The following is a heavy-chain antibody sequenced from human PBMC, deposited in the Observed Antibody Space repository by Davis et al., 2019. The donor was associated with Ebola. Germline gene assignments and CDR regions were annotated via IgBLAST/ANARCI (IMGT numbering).Heavy chain of an antibody. V-gene: IGHV4-59*12. D-gene: IGHD2-2*01. CDR1: GGSISSYY. CDR2: IYYSGST. CDR3: ARGSQLLCFDY. J-gene: IGHJ4*02. Sequence: PSETLSLTCTVSGGSISSYYWSWIRQPPGKGLEWIGYIYYSGSTNYNPSLKSRVTISVDTSKNQFSLKLSSVTAADTAVYYCARGSQLLCFDYWGQGTLVTVSS.